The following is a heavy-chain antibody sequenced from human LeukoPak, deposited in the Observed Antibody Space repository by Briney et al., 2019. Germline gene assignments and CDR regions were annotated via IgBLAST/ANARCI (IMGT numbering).Heavy chain of an antibody. CDR3: ARVILTGYYGNWFDP. V-gene: IGHV4-30-2*01. CDR2: IYHSGST. Sequence: SETLSLTCAVSGGSISSGGYSWSWIRQPPGKGLEWIGYIYHSGSTYYNPSLKSRVTISVDRSKNQFSLKLSSVTAADTAVYYCARVILTGYYGNWFDPWGQGTLATVSS. CDR1: GGSISSGGYS. J-gene: IGHJ5*02. D-gene: IGHD3-9*01.